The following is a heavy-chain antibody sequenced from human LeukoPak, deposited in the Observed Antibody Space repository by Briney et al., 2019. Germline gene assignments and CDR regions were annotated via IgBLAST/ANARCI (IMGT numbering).Heavy chain of an antibody. D-gene: IGHD3-10*01. CDR2: VNWNGRST. CDR1: GFTFSDYD. Sequence: GGSLRLSCSASGFTFSDYDMNWVRQAPGKGLEWVSGVNWNGRSTGYADSVKGRFTISRDNAKNSLYLQMNSLRAEDTALYYCARGHGSGSYEAIDYWGQGTLVTVSS. V-gene: IGHV3-20*04. J-gene: IGHJ4*02. CDR3: ARGHGSGSYEAIDY.